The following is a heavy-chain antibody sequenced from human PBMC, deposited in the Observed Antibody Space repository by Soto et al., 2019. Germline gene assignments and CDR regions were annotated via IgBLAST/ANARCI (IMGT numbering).Heavy chain of an antibody. CDR3: ARVTTVETGNY. CDR2: ISAYNGNT. Sequence: QVQLVQSGAEVKKPGASVKVSCKASGYTFTSYGFSWVRQAPGQGLEWMGWISAYNGNTNYAQKLQGRVTMITDTSTSTAYMELRSLRCDDTAVYSCARVTTVETGNYWGQGTLVTVSS. V-gene: IGHV1-18*01. CDR1: GYTFTSYG. D-gene: IGHD4-17*01. J-gene: IGHJ4*02.